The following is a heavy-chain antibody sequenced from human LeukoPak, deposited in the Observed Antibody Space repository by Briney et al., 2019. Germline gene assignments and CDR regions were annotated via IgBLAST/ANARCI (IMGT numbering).Heavy chain of an antibody. J-gene: IGHJ4*02. CDR1: GFTFSAYA. Sequence: PGGSLRLSCEASGFTFSAYAMTWVRQAPGKGLEWVSYISGSGSTMYYADSVKGRFTISRDNAKNSLSLQMNSLRAEDTAVYYCARDEGMVRGDDYWGQGTLVTVSS. D-gene: IGHD3-10*01. V-gene: IGHV3-48*03. CDR2: ISGSGSTM. CDR3: ARDEGMVRGDDY.